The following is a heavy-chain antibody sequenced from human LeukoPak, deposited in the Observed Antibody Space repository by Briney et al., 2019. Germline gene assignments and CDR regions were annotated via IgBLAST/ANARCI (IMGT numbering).Heavy chain of an antibody. V-gene: IGHV1-2*02. Sequence: ASVKVSCKASGYTFTGYYMHWVRQAPGQGLEWMGWINPNSGGTNYAQKFQGRVTMTRDTSTSTAYMELSRLRSDDTAVYYCARPRFSSGWYDDAFDIWGQGTMVTVSS. CDR2: INPNSGGT. J-gene: IGHJ3*02. D-gene: IGHD6-19*01. CDR1: GYTFTGYY. CDR3: ARPRFSSGWYDDAFDI.